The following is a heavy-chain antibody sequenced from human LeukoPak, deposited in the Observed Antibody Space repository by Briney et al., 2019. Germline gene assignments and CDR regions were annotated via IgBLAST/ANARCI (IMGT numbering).Heavy chain of an antibody. Sequence: ASVKVSCKASGYTFTSHYMHWVRQAPGQGLEWMGLINPTGTSTGYAQKFQGRVTMTRDMSTSTDYMELSSLRSEDTAIYYCARERSGSGYYYHSFDAFDIWGQGTMVTVSS. CDR3: ARERSGSGYYYHSFDAFDI. CDR2: INPTGTST. V-gene: IGHV1-46*01. J-gene: IGHJ3*02. CDR1: GYTFTSHY. D-gene: IGHD3-22*01.